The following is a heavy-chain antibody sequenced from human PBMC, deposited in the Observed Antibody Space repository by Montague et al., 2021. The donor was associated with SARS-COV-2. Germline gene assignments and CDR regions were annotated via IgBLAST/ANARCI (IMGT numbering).Heavy chain of an antibody. Sequence: SETLSPTCAVSGGSTTTSNYYWGWIRQPLGKGLEWIGSVYYRGSTYYNPSLESRVTIFIDTSKKKFYLQLTSVTAADTAVYFCARQTVVSPHFDYWGQGTLVTVSS. CDR3: ARQTVVSPHFDY. CDR2: VYYRGST. V-gene: IGHV4-39*01. D-gene: IGHD4-17*01. CDR1: GGSTTTSNYY. J-gene: IGHJ4*02.